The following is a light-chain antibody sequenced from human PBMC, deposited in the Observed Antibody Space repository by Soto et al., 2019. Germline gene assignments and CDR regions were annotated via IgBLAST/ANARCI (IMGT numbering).Light chain of an antibody. J-gene: IGLJ2*01. CDR2: GVS. CDR1: SSDVGDYNY. Sequence: QSALTQPASVSGSPGQSITISCTGTSSDVGDYNYVSWYQQHPGKAPKLIIYGVSNRPSGISNRFSGSKSGNTASLTISGLQDEDEAEYYCSSYTSTNTLVFGGGIKVTVL. V-gene: IGLV2-14*03. CDR3: SSYTSTNTLV.